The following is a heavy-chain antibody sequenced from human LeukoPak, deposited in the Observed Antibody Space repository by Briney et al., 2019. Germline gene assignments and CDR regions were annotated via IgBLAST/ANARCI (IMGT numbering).Heavy chain of an antibody. CDR3: AKGGGSGSYGGYYMDV. CDR2: ISANGGST. CDR1: GFTFSTYA. J-gene: IGHJ6*03. Sequence: GGSLRLSCAASGFTFSTYAMSWVRQAPGKGLEWVSAISANGGSTFYADSVKGRFTISRDNSKNTLYLQVNSLRAEDTAVYYCAKGGGSGSYGGYYMDVWGKGTTVTISS. V-gene: IGHV3-23*01. D-gene: IGHD3-10*01.